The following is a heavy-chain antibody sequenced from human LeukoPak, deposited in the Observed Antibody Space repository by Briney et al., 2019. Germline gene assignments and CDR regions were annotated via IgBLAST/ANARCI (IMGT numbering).Heavy chain of an antibody. CDR3: ARHRRVLTDAFDI. V-gene: IGHV4-4*09. CDR2: IYTSGST. CDR1: GGSISSYY. J-gene: IGHJ3*02. D-gene: IGHD3-10*01. Sequence: SETLSLTCTVSGGSISSYYWSWIRQPPGKGLEWIGYIYTSGSTNYNPSLKSRVTISVDTSKNQFSLKLSSVTAADTAVYYCARHRRVLTDAFDIWGQGTMVTVSS.